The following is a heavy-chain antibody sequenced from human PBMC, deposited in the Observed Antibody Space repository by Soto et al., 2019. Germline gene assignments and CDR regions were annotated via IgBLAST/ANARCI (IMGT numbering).Heavy chain of an antibody. CDR1: GGSISSSNW. CDR2: IYHSGST. CDR3: ARALFGSGRVYYGMDV. J-gene: IGHJ6*02. D-gene: IGHD6-19*01. Sequence: SETLSLTCAVSGGSISSSNWWSWVRQPPGKGLEWIGEIYHSGSTNYNPSLKSRVTISVDKSKNQFSLKLSSVTAADTAVYYCARALFGSGRVYYGMDVWGQGTTVTVS. V-gene: IGHV4-4*02.